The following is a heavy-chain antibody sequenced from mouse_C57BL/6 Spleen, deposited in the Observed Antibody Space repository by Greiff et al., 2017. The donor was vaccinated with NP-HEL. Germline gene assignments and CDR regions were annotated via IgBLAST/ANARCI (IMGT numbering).Heavy chain of an antibody. CDR3: ARRGSSYVVFAY. J-gene: IGHJ3*01. CDR2: INPNNGGT. V-gene: IGHV1-18*01. Sequence: EVQLQQSGPELVKPGASVKIPCKASGYTFTDYNMDWVKQSHGKSLEWIGDINPNNGGTIYNQKFKGKATLTVDKSSSTAYMGLRSLTSEDTAVYYCARRGSSYVVFAYWGQGTLVTVTA. CDR1: GYTFTDYN. D-gene: IGHD1-1*01.